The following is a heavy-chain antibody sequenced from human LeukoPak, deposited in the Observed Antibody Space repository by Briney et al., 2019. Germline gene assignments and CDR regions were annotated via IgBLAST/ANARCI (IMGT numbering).Heavy chain of an antibody. Sequence: GGSLRLSCAASGFTFSSYWMHWVRQAPGKGLVWASRINTDASIINYADSVKGRFTISRDSAKNTLYLQMSSLRAEDTAVYYCATGNYRDYWGQGTLVTVSS. V-gene: IGHV3-74*01. CDR1: GFTFSSYW. D-gene: IGHD1-7*01. CDR2: INTDASII. J-gene: IGHJ4*02. CDR3: ATGNYRDY.